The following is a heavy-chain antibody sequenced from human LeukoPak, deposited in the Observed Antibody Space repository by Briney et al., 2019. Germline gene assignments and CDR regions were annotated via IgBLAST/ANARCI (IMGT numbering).Heavy chain of an antibody. D-gene: IGHD2-2*01. CDR1: GGSISSGGYS. CDR3: ARARIVVVPAAIPFDAFDI. J-gene: IGHJ3*02. V-gene: IGHV4-30-2*01. CDR2: IYHSGST. Sequence: PSETLSLTCAVSGGSISSGGYSWRWIRQPPGKGLEWIGYIYHSGSTYYNPSLKSRVTISVDRSKNQFSLKLSSVTAADTAVYYCARARIVVVPAAIPFDAFDIWGQGTMVTVSS.